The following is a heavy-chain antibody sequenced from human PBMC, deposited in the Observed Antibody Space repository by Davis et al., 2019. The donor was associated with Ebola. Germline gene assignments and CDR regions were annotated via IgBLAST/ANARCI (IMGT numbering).Heavy chain of an antibody. CDR2: IYPGDSDT. Sequence: GESLKISCKGSGYSFTSYLIGWVRQMPGKGLEWMGIIYPGDSDTRYSPSFQGQVTISADKSISTAYLQWSSLKASDTAMYYCARQASYGGNWGYYYYYGMDVWGQGTTVTVSS. D-gene: IGHD4-23*01. CDR3: ARQASYGGNWGYYYYYGMDV. CDR1: GYSFTSYL. V-gene: IGHV5-51*01. J-gene: IGHJ6*02.